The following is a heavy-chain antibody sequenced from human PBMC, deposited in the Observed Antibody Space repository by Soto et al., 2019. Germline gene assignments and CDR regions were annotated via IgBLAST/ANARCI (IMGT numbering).Heavy chain of an antibody. V-gene: IGHV4-39*07. Sequence: SETLSLTCNVSGGSISSSSYYWGWIRQAPVKGLEWIGSVYHTGTTNYNPSLKSRLTISVDTSKNHFSLKVDSVTAADTAVYYGARARFQVLYGKPYFDSWGQGTLVTVSS. J-gene: IGHJ4*02. CDR1: GGSISSSSYY. CDR3: ARARFQVLYGKPYFDS. D-gene: IGHD2-2*02. CDR2: VYHTGTT.